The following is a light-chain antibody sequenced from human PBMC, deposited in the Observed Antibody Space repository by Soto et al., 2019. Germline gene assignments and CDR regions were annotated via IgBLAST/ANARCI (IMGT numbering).Light chain of an antibody. V-gene: IGKV1-39*01. Sequence: DIQMTQSPSSLSASVGDRVTITCRASQSISSYLNWYQQKPGKAPKLLISAASSLQSGVPSRFSGSGSGTDFTLTISSLQPEDFATYYCQQSYSTPPVTFCQGTKLEIK. CDR3: QQSYSTPPVT. CDR2: AAS. J-gene: IGKJ2*01. CDR1: QSISSY.